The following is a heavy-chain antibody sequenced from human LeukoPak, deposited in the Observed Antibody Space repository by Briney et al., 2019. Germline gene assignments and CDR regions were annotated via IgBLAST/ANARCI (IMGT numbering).Heavy chain of an antibody. J-gene: IGHJ4*02. V-gene: IGHV5-51*01. D-gene: IGHD6-13*01. Sequence: GESLKISCKGSGFSFINYWIGWVRQMPGKGLEWMGIIYPGDSDTRYSPSFQGQVTISADKSINTAYPQWSSLKASDTAMCYCARGDRAYSSSWYGQYYFDYWGQGTLVTVSS. CDR3: ARGDRAYSSSWYGQYYFDY. CDR1: GFSFINYW. CDR2: IYPGDSDT.